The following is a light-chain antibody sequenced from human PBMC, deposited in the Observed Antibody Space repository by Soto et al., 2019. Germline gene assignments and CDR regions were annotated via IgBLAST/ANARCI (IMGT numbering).Light chain of an antibody. Sequence: ESVMTHSPTTVSLSPGARANLSCRASETVISNLALYQQKPGQAPRLLIYGASTRATGIPASFSGSGSGTEFTLTISNLKSEDLAVYYCQQYAKWHPQTFGQGTKVDIK. V-gene: IGKV3-15*01. CDR3: QQYAKWHPQT. J-gene: IGKJ1*01. CDR2: GAS. CDR1: ETVISN.